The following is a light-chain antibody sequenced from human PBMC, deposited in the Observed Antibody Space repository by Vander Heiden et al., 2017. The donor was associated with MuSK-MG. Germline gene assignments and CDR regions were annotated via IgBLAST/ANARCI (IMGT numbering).Light chain of an antibody. CDR1: QSVGSF. CDR2: DAS. J-gene: IGKJ2*01. CDR3: RQCNHWPNT. V-gene: IGKV3-11*01. Sequence: EVVLTQSPATLSLSPGERATLSCRASQSVGSFLAWYQQKPGQAPRLLIYDASNRATGLPARFSGSGSGTDFTLTISSLEPEDFAVYYCRQCNHWPNTFGQGTKLEIK.